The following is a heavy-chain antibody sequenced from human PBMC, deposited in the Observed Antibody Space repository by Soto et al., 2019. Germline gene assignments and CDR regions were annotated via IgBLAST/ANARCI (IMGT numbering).Heavy chain of an antibody. CDR2: IYYSGST. D-gene: IGHD2-15*01. Sequence: PSETLSLTCTVSGGSISSGGYYWSWIRQHPGKGLEWIGYIYYSGSTYYNPSLKSRVTISVDTSKNQFSLKLSSVTAADTAVYYCARNRPVAATPAYFDYWGQGTLVTVS. V-gene: IGHV4-31*03. J-gene: IGHJ4*02. CDR1: GGSISSGGYY. CDR3: ARNRPVAATPAYFDY.